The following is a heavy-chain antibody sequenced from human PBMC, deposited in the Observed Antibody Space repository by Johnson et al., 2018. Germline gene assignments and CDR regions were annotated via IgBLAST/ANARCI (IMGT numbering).Heavy chain of an antibody. D-gene: IGHD3-3*01. CDR2: ISYDGSNK. V-gene: IGHV3-30*18. Sequence: QVQLVQSGGGVVQPGRSLRLSCAASGFTFSSYGMHWVRQAPGKGLEWVAVISYDGSNKYYADSVKGRFTISRDNSKNTLYLQMNSLRGEDTAVYYCGKEYDFWSGYYRDYYYYGMDVWGQGTTVTVSS. CDR3: GKEYDFWSGYYRDYYYYGMDV. J-gene: IGHJ6*02. CDR1: GFTFSSYG.